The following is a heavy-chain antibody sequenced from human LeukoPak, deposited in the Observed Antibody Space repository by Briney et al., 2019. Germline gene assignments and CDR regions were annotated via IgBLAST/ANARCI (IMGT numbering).Heavy chain of an antibody. CDR1: GFTVSSNY. V-gene: IGHV3-66*01. CDR3: AKARGISRLPIDY. D-gene: IGHD1-26*01. Sequence: LTGGSLRLSCAASGFTVSSNYMSWVRQAPGKGLEWVSVIYSGGSTYYADSVKGRFTISRDNSKNTLYLQMNSLRAEDTAVYYCAKARGISRLPIDYWGQGTLVTVSS. J-gene: IGHJ4*02. CDR2: IYSGGST.